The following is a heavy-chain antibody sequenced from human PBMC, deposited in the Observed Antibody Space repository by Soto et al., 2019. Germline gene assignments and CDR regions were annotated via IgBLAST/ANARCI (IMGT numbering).Heavy chain of an antibody. CDR1: GGTFSSYT. J-gene: IGHJ4*02. Sequence: QVQLVQSGAEVKKPGSSVKVSCKASGGTFSSYTISWVRQAPGQGLEWMGRIIPILGIANYAQKFQGRVTITEDKSTSTAYMELSSLRSDDTAVYYCARGLDYGDYFRFDYWGQGTLVTVSS. CDR2: IIPILGIA. D-gene: IGHD4-17*01. V-gene: IGHV1-69*02. CDR3: ARGLDYGDYFRFDY.